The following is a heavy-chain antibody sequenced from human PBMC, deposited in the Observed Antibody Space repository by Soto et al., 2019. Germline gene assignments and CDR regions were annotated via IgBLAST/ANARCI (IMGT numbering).Heavy chain of an antibody. CDR3: ARELPYYVSSDRYLDD. V-gene: IGHV6-1*01. CDR1: GDSGPANIAD. J-gene: IGHJ4*02. CDR2: AYYRSRWYN. Sequence: SPTLSLPSSISGDSGPANIADWKWIRQSPSKTLEWLGRAYYRSRWYNDYAVSVNSRITVTPDTSKNQFSLHLNSVTPEDTAVYYCARELPYYVSSDRYLDDWGQGALVTVSS. D-gene: IGHD3-16*01.